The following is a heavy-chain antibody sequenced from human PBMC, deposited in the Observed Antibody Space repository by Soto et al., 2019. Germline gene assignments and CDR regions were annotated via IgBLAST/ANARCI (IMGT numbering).Heavy chain of an antibody. V-gene: IGHV1-58*01. D-gene: IGHD2-21*02. CDR2: IVVGSGNT. J-gene: IGHJ6*02. Sequence: QMQLVPSGPEVKKPGTSVKVSCKASGFTFTSSAVQWVRQARGQRIEWIGWIVVGSGNTNYAQKFQERVTITRDMSTSAAYMELSSLGSEDTAVYYCAAACGGDCYSASYYYYDGMEVWGRWTTVTVSS. CDR3: AAACGGDCYSASYYYYDGMEV. CDR1: GFTFTSSA.